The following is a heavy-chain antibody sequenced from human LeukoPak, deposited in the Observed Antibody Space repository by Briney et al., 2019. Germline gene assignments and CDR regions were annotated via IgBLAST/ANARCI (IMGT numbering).Heavy chain of an antibody. CDR1: GYIFTSYY. V-gene: IGHV1-2*02. J-gene: IGHJ3*02. CDR3: ARARSGPYGSGSLDAFDI. Sequence: ASVKVSCKASGYIFTSYYMYWVRQAPGQGLEWMGWINPNSGGTNYAQKFQGRVTMTRDTSISTAYMELSRLRSDDTAVYYCARARSGPYGSGSLDAFDIWGQGTMVTVSS. D-gene: IGHD3-10*01. CDR2: INPNSGGT.